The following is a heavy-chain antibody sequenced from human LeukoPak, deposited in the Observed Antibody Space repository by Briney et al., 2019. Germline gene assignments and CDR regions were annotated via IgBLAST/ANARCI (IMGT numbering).Heavy chain of an antibody. CDR3: LSRDFWSGYYNLTAPFDY. Sequence: SVNVSCKASGGTFSSYAISWVRQAPGQGLEWMGGIIPIFGTANYAQKFQGRVTITADESTSTAYMELSSLRSEDTAVYYCLSRDFWSGYYNLTAPFDYWGQGTLVTVSS. J-gene: IGHJ4*02. CDR1: GGTFSSYA. D-gene: IGHD3-3*01. V-gene: IGHV1-69*01. CDR2: IIPIFGTA.